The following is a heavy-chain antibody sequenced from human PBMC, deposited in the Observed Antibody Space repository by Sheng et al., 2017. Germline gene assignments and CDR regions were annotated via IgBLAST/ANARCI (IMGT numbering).Heavy chain of an antibody. CDR1: GGTFSSYA. D-gene: IGHD3-22*01. Sequence: QVQLVQSGAEVKKPGSSVKVSCKASGGTFSSYAISWVRQAPGQGLEWMGGIIPIFGTANYAQKFQGRVTITADESTSTAYMELSSLRSEDTAVYYCARDQYYYDSSPPWFDPWGRGNPVTVSS. CDR2: IIPIFGTA. V-gene: IGHV1-69*13. CDR3: ARDQYYYDSSPPWFDP. J-gene: IGHJ5*02.